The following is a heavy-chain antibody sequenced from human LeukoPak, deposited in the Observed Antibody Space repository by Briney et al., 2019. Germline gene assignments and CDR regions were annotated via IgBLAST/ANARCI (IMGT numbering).Heavy chain of an antibody. J-gene: IGHJ6*03. Sequence: GGSLRPSCAASGFTFSSYAMHWVRQAPGKGLEWVAVISYDGSNKYYADSVKGRFTISRDNSKNTLYLQMNSLRAEDTAVYYCAKAASKGTDYGDYAFYYYMDVWGKGTTVTISS. CDR2: ISYDGSNK. V-gene: IGHV3-30*04. CDR3: AKAASKGTDYGDYAFYYYMDV. CDR1: GFTFSSYA. D-gene: IGHD4-17*01.